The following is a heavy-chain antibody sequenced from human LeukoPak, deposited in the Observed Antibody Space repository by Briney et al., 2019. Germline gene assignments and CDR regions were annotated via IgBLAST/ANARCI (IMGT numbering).Heavy chain of an antibody. CDR2: ISTTTTSI. CDR3: AREGSGYYYRKYYFDY. Sequence: PGGSLRLSCEASGFTFSTYSMNWVRQAPGKGLEWISHISTTTTSIYYADSVKGRFTISRDNAKNSLYLQMNSLRAEDTAVYYCAREGSGYYYRKYYFDYWGQGTLVTVSS. D-gene: IGHD3-22*01. V-gene: IGHV3-48*04. J-gene: IGHJ4*02. CDR1: GFTFSTYS.